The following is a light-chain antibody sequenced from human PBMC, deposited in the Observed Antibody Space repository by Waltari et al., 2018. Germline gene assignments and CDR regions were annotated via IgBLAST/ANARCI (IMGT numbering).Light chain of an antibody. CDR2: EDN. Sequence: QSVLTQPPSVSAAPGQKVPIYCSGSSSNIASNLVSWYQQFPGTAPKVLIYEDNQRPSGIPDRFSASKSGTSTTLGITGLQTGDEADYYCGSWDRSLSGWVFGGGTKLTVL. V-gene: IGLV1-51*02. CDR1: SSNIASNL. J-gene: IGLJ3*02. CDR3: GSWDRSLSGWV.